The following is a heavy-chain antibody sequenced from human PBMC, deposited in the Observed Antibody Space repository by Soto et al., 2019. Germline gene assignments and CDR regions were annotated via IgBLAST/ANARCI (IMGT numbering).Heavy chain of an antibody. CDR2: IIPIFGTA. V-gene: IGHV1-69*13. CDR1: GGTFSSYA. D-gene: IGHD3-22*01. J-gene: IGHJ3*02. CDR3: ARDRESTTYYYDSSGYPDAFDI. Sequence: SVKVSCKASGGTFSSYAISWVRQAPGQGLEWMGGIIPIFGTANYAQKFQGRVTITADESTSTAYMELSSLGSEDTAVYYCARDRESTTYYYDSSGYPDAFDIWGQGTMVTVS.